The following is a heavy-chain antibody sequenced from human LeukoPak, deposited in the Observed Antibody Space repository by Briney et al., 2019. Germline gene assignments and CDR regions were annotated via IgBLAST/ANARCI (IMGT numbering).Heavy chain of an antibody. CDR3: ARSREQEWILWFGREDWFDP. D-gene: IGHD3-10*01. J-gene: IGHJ5*02. CDR1: GGTFSSYA. V-gene: IGHV1-69*06. CDR2: IFPFFGTG. Sequence: SVKLSCKASGGTFSSYAISWVRQAPGQGLGWRGGIFPFFGTGIYAKKFQGRVTIPADKSTSTAYMELSSMRSEDTAVYYCARSREQEWILWFGREDWFDPWGQGTLVTVSS.